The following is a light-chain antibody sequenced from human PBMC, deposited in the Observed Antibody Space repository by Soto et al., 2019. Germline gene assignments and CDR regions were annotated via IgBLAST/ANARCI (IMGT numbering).Light chain of an antibody. V-gene: IGKV3-15*01. CDR2: GAS. Sequence: VLTQSPVTLSLSPGERATLSCRASQTVRNNYLAWYQQKPGQAPRLLIYGASTRATGIPARFSGSGSGTEFTLTISSLQSEDFAVYYCQQYNNWPGTFGQGTRLEIK. J-gene: IGKJ5*01. CDR1: QTVRNN. CDR3: QQYNNWPGT.